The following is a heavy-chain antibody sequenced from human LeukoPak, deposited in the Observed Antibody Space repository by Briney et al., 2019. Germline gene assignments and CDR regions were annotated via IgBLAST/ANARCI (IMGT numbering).Heavy chain of an antibody. CDR2: INHSGDS. D-gene: IGHD3-22*01. V-gene: IGHV4-31*01. Sequence: SETLSLTCTVSGDSISSGAYYWTWIRQLPGKALEWIGYINHSGDSYYHPSLRSLLSLSADTSQNPFSLRLTSVTAADTAVYYCARIGARAVVVIHLIHAFDIWGQGTMVAVSS. J-gene: IGHJ3*02. CDR3: ARIGARAVVVIHLIHAFDI. CDR1: GDSISSGAYY.